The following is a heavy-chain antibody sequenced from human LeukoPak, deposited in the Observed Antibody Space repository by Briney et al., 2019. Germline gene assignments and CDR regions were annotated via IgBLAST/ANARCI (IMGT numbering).Heavy chain of an antibody. D-gene: IGHD3-16*01. Sequence: GASVKVSCKASGGTFSSYAISWVRQAPGQGLEWMGGIIPIFGTANYAQKFQGRVTITADESTSTAYMELSSLRSEDTAVYYCASPKLGTTRGGAFDIWGQGTMVTVSS. CDR3: ASPKLGTTRGGAFDI. J-gene: IGHJ3*02. CDR1: GGTFSSYA. CDR2: IIPIFGTA. V-gene: IGHV1-69*13.